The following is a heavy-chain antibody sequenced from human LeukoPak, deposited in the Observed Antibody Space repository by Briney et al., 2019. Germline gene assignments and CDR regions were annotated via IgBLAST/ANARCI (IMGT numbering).Heavy chain of an antibody. CDR2: ISSSSSYI. J-gene: IGHJ4*02. CDR1: GFTFNTYS. Sequence: TGGSLSLSCAASGFTFNTYSINWVRKAPGRGLGWVSSISSSSSYIYYADSVKGRFTISRDNAKNSLYLQMNSLRAEDTAVYYCARDGVGATTCFDYWGQGTLVTVSS. D-gene: IGHD1-26*01. V-gene: IGHV3-21*01. CDR3: ARDGVGATTCFDY.